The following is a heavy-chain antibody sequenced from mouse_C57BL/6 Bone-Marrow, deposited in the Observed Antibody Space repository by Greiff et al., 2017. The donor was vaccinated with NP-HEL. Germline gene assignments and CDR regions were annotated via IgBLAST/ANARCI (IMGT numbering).Heavy chain of an antibody. CDR1: GYTFTNYW. CDR2: IYPGGGYT. J-gene: IGHJ4*01. D-gene: IGHD1-1*01. CDR3: ARHTYYYGSRYYAMDY. V-gene: IGHV1-63*01. Sequence: VQLQQSGAELVRPGTSVKMSCKASGYTFTNYWIGWAKQRPGHGLEWIGDIYPGGGYTNYNEKFKGKATLTADKSSSTAYMQFSSLTSEDSAIYYCARHTYYYGSRYYAMDYWGQGTSGTVSS.